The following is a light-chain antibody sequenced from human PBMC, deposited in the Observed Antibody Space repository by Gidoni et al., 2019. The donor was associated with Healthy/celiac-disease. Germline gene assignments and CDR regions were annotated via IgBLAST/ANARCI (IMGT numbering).Light chain of an antibody. CDR1: QSVSSSY. J-gene: IGKJ2*01. Sequence: ELVLTQSPGTLSLSPGERATLSCRASQSVSSSYLAWYQQKPGQAPRLLIYGASSRATGIPDRFSGSGSGTDFTLTISILEPEDFAVYYCQQYGSSPPMYTFGQGTKLEIK. V-gene: IGKV3-20*01. CDR3: QQYGSSPPMYT. CDR2: GAS.